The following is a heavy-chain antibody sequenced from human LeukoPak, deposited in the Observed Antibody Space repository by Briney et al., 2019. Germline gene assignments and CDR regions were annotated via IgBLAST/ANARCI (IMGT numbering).Heavy chain of an antibody. CDR3: ARDKDSSGYPRGRFDP. J-gene: IGHJ5*02. Sequence: GGSLRLSCEGSGFSFSSYWMTWVRQLPGKGPEWVANIRQDESERYFADSVKGRFTISRDNAKKSVYLHMSSLRAEDTAVYYCARDKDSSGYPRGRFDPWGQGTLVTVSS. V-gene: IGHV3-7*01. CDR1: GFSFSSYW. D-gene: IGHD3-22*01. CDR2: IRQDESER.